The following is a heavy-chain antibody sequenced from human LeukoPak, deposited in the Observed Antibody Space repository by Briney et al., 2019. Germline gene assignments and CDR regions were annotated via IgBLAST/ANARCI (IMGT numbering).Heavy chain of an antibody. Sequence: SETLSLTCTVSGGSISSSSYYWSWIRQPPGKGLEWIGYIYYSGSTNYNPSLKSRVTISVDTSKDQFSLKLSSVTAADTAVYYCARGSGSQFDPWGQGTLVTVSS. CDR2: IYYSGST. V-gene: IGHV4-61*01. CDR1: GGSISSSSYY. J-gene: IGHJ5*02. D-gene: IGHD1-26*01. CDR3: ARGSGSQFDP.